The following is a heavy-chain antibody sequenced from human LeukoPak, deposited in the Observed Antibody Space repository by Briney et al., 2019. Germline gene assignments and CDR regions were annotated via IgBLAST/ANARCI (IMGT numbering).Heavy chain of an antibody. CDR1: GFSISSISRTYY. J-gene: IGHJ2*01. CDR2: FYHSGST. Sequence: SETLSLTCTVSGFSISSISRTYYWGWVRQSPGKGLEWIGSFYHSGSTYYNPSLQSRVTISIDTSKNQFSLKLSSVTAADTAVYYCARLRTGVSSPLYPDLWGRGTLVTVSS. D-gene: IGHD3/OR15-3a*01. V-gene: IGHV4-39*01. CDR3: ARLRTGVSSPLYPDL.